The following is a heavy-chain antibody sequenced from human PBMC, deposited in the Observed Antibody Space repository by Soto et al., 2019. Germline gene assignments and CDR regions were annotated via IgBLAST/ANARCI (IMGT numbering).Heavy chain of an antibody. D-gene: IGHD3-10*01. CDR1: GFTFSSFW. V-gene: IGHV3-74*01. J-gene: IGHJ4*02. CDR3: AKRGVDAFGLSY. CDR2: INTDGSST. Sequence: EVQLVESGGGLVQPGGSLRLSCAVSGFTFSSFWMHWVRQAPGEGLVWVSRINTDGSSTSYADSVKGRFTISRDNAKNTLYLQINSLRVEDKAMYYCAKRGVDAFGLSYWGQGTLVTVSS.